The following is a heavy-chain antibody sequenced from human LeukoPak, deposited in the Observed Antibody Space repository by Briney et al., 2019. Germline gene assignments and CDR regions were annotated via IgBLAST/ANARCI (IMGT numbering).Heavy chain of an antibody. CDR1: GFTFHDHG. Sequence: PGTSLRLSCAASGFTFHDHGMDWVRQAPGKGLEWLAVIAADGGVKHYADFVKGRFSLSRDNSKNTLFLQMNSLTVEDTAVYYCAREATWGQWYFDLWGQGAPVTVSS. CDR3: AREATWGQWYFDL. D-gene: IGHD6-19*01. V-gene: IGHV3-30*03. J-gene: IGHJ4*02. CDR2: IAADGGVK.